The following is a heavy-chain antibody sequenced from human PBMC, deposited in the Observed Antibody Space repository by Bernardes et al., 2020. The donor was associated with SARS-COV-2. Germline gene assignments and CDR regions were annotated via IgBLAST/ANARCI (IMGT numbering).Heavy chain of an antibody. D-gene: IGHD6-6*01. Sequence: GGSLRLSCAASGFTFSSYGMHWVRQAPGKGLEWVAVIWYDGSNQYYADSVKGRFTISRDNSKNTLYLQMNSLRAEDTAVYYCARIEYSSAAGGYYYGMDVWGQGTTVTGSS. J-gene: IGHJ6*02. CDR3: ARIEYSSAAGGYYYGMDV. CDR2: IWYDGSNQ. CDR1: GFTFSSYG. V-gene: IGHV3-33*01.